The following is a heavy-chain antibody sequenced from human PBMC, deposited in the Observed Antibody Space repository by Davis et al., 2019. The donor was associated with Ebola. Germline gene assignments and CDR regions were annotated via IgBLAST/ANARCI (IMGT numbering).Heavy chain of an antibody. V-gene: IGHV4-39*01. CDR2: IYYSGST. CDR3: IGGSSSFDY. CDR1: GGSISSSSYY. Sequence: MPGGSLRLSCTVSGGSISSSSYYWGWIRQPPGKGLEWIGSIYYSGSTYYNPSLKGRVTISVDTSKNQFSLKLSSVTAADTAVYYCIGGSSSFDYWGQGTLVTVSS. D-gene: IGHD6-6*01. J-gene: IGHJ4*02.